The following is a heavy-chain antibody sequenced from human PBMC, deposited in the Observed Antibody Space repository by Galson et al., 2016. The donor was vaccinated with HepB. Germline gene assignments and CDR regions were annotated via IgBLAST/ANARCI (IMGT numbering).Heavy chain of an antibody. CDR2: IIPIFVTP. D-gene: IGHD2-21*01. J-gene: IGHJ4*02. V-gene: IGHV1-69*13. CDR1: GGTFSSSA. CDR3: ARDDIVGDC. Sequence: SVKVSCKASGGTFSSSAFFWVRQAPGQGLEWMGGIIPIFVTPKYAQKFQGRVTITADESTNTAYMELSSLRSEDTAVYYCARDDIVGDCWGQGTLVTVSS.